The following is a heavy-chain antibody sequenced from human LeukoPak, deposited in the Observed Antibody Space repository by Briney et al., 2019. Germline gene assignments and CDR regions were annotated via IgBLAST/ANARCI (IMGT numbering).Heavy chain of an antibody. J-gene: IGHJ3*02. V-gene: IGHV3-53*04. CDR1: GFTVSSNY. D-gene: IGHD3-22*01. CDR2: IYAGGST. Sequence: PGGSLKLSCAASGFTVSSNYMSWVRQAPGKGLEWVSSIYAGGSTYYADSVKGRYTISRHNSNTLYLQMNSLKTEDTAVYYCARVRLDYYETRIGSFDIWGQGTMVTVSS. CDR3: ARVRLDYYETRIGSFDI.